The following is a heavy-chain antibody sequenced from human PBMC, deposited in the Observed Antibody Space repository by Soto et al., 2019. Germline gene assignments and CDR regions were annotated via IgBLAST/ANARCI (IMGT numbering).Heavy chain of an antibody. CDR3: AKEIVRESRAARALFHYYGMDV. V-gene: IGHV3-23*01. Sequence: EVQLLESGGGLVQPGGSLRLSCAASGFTFSSYAMSWVRQAPGKGLEWVSAISGSGGSTYYADSVKGRFTISRDNSKNTLYLQMNSLRAEDTAVYYCAKEIVRESRAARALFHYYGMDVWGQGTTVTVSS. D-gene: IGHD3-10*02. CDR1: GFTFSSYA. CDR2: ISGSGGST. J-gene: IGHJ6*02.